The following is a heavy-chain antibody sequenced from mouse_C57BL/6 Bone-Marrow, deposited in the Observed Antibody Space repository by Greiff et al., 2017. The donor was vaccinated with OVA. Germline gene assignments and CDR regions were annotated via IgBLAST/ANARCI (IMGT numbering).Heavy chain of an antibody. CDR3: ARGGYDEVYYFDY. CDR2: IDPNSGGT. V-gene: IGHV1-72*01. D-gene: IGHD2-2*01. CDR1: GYTFTSYW. J-gene: IGHJ2*01. Sequence: VQLQQPGAELVKPGASVKLSCKASGYTFTSYWMHWVKQRPGRGLEWIGRIDPNSGGTTYNEKFKNKATLTVDKPSSTAYMQLSSLTSEDAAVYYCARGGYDEVYYFDYWGQGTTLTVSS.